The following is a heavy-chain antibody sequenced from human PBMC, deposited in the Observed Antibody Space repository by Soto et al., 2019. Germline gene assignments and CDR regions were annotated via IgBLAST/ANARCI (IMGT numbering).Heavy chain of an antibody. V-gene: IGHV4-4*02. J-gene: IGHJ4*02. Sequence: QVQLQESGPGLVKPSGTLSLTCAVSGGSISTSNWWRWVRQPPGKGLEWIGEVYHSGSTNYNPSVKSRVAMSVDKSKNQFSLKLNSVTAADTALYYCARTSTSGTRFDYWGQGSLVTVSS. D-gene: IGHD1-1*01. CDR1: GGSISTSNW. CDR3: ARTSTSGTRFDY. CDR2: VYHSGST.